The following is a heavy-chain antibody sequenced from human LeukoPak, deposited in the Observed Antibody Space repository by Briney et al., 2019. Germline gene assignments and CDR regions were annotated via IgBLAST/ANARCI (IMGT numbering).Heavy chain of an antibody. V-gene: IGHV1-2*02. D-gene: IGHD3-22*01. CDR1: GYTFTGYY. Sequence: ASVKVSCKASGYTFTGYYMHWVRQAPGQGLEWMGWINPNSGGTNYAQKFQGRVTMTRDTSISTAYMELSRLRSDDTAVYYCARGEAVYYYDSSGYRDGLDYWGQGTLVAVSS. CDR2: INPNSGGT. J-gene: IGHJ4*02. CDR3: ARGEAVYYYDSSGYRDGLDY.